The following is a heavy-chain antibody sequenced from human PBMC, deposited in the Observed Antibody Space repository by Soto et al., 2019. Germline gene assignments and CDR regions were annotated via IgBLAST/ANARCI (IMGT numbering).Heavy chain of an antibody. D-gene: IGHD3-22*01. CDR3: ARAPRAEITMTVVVKYFDY. CDR1: GDSVSSNSAA. J-gene: IGHJ4*02. CDR2: TYYRSKWYN. V-gene: IGHV6-1*01. Sequence: PSQTLSLTCAISGDSVSSNSAAWNWIRQSPSRGLEWLGRTYYRSKWYNDYAVSVKSRITINPDTSKNQFSLKLSSVTAADTAVYYCARAPRAEITMTVVVKYFDYWGQGTLVTVSS.